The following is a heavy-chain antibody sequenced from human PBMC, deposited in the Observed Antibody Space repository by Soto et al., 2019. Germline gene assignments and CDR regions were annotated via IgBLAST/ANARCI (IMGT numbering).Heavy chain of an antibody. CDR2: IKQDGSEK. V-gene: IGHV3-7*02. Sequence: GGSLRLSCAASGFTFSTYWMSWVRQAPGKGLEWVANIKQDGSEKWYVDSVKGRFTISRDNSKSSLYLQMNSLRAEDTAVYYCARAPATAGDLDSWGQGTLVTVSS. J-gene: IGHJ4*02. CDR3: ARAPATAGDLDS. D-gene: IGHD6-13*01. CDR1: GFTFSTYW.